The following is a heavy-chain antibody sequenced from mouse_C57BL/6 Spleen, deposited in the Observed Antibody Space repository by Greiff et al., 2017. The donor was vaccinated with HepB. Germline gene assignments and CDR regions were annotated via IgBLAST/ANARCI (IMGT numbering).Heavy chain of an antibody. D-gene: IGHD1-1*01. V-gene: IGHV1-80*01. CDR2: IYPGDGDT. CDR3: ARRGTTVFDY. J-gene: IGHJ2*01. Sequence: VMLVESGAELVKPGASVKISCKASGYAFSSYWMNWVKQRPGKGLEWIGQIYPGDGDTNYNGKFKGKATLTADKSSSTAYMQLSSLTSEDSAVYFCARRGTTVFDYWGQGTTLTVSS. CDR1: GYAFSSYW.